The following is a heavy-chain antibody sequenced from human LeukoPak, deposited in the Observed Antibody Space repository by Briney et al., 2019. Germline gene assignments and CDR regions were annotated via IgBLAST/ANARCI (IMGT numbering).Heavy chain of an antibody. CDR3: ARGITMIRGYDY. D-gene: IGHD3-22*01. Sequence: SETLSLTCTVSGASISSSSSYWGWIRQPPGKGLEWIGYIYYSGSTNYNPSLKSRVTISVDTSKNQFSLKLSSVTAADTAVYYCARGITMIRGYDYWGQGTLVTVSS. CDR1: GASISSSSSY. V-gene: IGHV4-61*05. J-gene: IGHJ4*02. CDR2: IYYSGST.